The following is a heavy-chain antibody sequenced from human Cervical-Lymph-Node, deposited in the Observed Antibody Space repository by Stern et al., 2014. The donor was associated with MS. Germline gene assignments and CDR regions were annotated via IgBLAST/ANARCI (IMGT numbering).Heavy chain of an antibody. CDR2: IHTSGST. D-gene: IGHD3-16*01. J-gene: IGHJ2*01. V-gene: IGHV4-59*01. Sequence: VQLVESGPGLVKPSETLSLTCTVSGASISSNYWSWIRQPPGKGLEWIGYIHTSGSTSSNPSLKSRVTLSVDTSKNQISLRLTSVTPADTAVYYCARDRTYVLDRGDIVHDRYSDLWGRGTPVTVSS. CDR3: ARDRTYVLDRGDIVHDRYSDL. CDR1: GASISSNY.